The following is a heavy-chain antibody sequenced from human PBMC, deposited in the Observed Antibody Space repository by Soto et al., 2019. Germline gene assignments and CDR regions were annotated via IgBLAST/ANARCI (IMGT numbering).Heavy chain of an antibody. CDR1: GGSFSGYY. CDR3: ARGKRGRVARRVSYFDY. V-gene: IGHV4-34*01. J-gene: IGHJ4*02. Sequence: SETLSLTCAVYGGSFSGYYWSWIRQPPGKGLEWIGEINHSGSTNYNPSLKSRVTISVDTSKNQFSLKLSSVTAADTAVYYCARGKRGRVARRVSYFDYWGQGTLVTVSS. D-gene: IGHD5-12*01. CDR2: INHSGST.